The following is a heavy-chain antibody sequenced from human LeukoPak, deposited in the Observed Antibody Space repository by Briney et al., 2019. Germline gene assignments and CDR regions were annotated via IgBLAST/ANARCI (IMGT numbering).Heavy chain of an antibody. CDR3: ASLVGGANNDAFDI. CDR2: IRGSGGST. CDR1: GLTFSSYG. V-gene: IGHV3-23*01. J-gene: IGHJ3*02. Sequence: GGSLRLSCAASGLTFSSYGMNWVRQAPGKGLEWVSSIRGSGGSTYYADSVKGRFTISRDNSKNTLYLQMNSLRAEDTAVYYCASLVGGANNDAFDIWGQGTMVTVSS. D-gene: IGHD3-16*01.